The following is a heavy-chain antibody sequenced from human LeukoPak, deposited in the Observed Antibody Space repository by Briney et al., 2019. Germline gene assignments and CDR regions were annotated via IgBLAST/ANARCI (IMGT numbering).Heavy chain of an antibody. V-gene: IGHV3-30*18. CDR3: AKDRRASCSGGSCYLTD. CDR1: GFTFSNYG. J-gene: IGHJ4*02. CDR2: ISYDGSNK. Sequence: PGGSLRLSCAASGFTFSNYGMHWVRQAPGKGLEWVTLISYDGSNKYYADSVKGRFTISRDNSKNTLYLQMNSLRAEDTAVYYCAKDRRASCSGGSCYLTDWGQGTLVTVSS. D-gene: IGHD2-15*01.